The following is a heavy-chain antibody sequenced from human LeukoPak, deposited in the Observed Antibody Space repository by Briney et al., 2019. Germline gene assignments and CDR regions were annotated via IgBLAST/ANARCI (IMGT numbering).Heavy chain of an antibody. CDR3: ARACAYYYDSSGYYYMDV. CDR2: INHSGST. V-gene: IGHV4-34*01. Sequence: SETLSLTCAVYGGSFSGYYWSWIRQPPGKGLEWIGEINHSGSTNYNPSLKSRVTISVDTSKNQFSLKLSSVTAADTAVYYCARACAYYYDSSGYYYMDVWGKGTTVTVSS. CDR1: GGSFSGYY. J-gene: IGHJ6*03. D-gene: IGHD3-22*01.